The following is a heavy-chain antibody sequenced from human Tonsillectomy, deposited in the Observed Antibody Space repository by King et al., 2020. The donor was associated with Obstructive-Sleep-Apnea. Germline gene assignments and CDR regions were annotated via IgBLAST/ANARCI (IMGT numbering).Heavy chain of an antibody. D-gene: IGHD1-1*01. CDR1: GGSISCSSYY. J-gene: IGHJ6*02. V-gene: IGHV4-39*07. CDR3: ARYNYYYYYGMDV. Sequence: LQLQESGPGLVKPSETLSLTCTVSGGSISCSSYYWGWVRQPPCKGLEWIGRLYYSGSSDYNPSLKSRVNISVDTSKNQFSLELSSVTAADTAVYYCARYNYYYYYGMDVWGQGTTVTVSS. CDR2: LYYSGSS.